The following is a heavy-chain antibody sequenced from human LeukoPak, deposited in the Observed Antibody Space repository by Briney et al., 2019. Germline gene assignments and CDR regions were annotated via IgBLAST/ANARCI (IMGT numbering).Heavy chain of an antibody. CDR1: GLTLSNYG. D-gene: IGHD3-22*01. J-gene: IGHJ4*02. CDR2: ISGSGGNT. CDR3: AKRGVVIRVILVGFHKEAYYFDS. V-gene: IGHV3-23*01. Sequence: GGSLRLSCAVSGLTLSNYGMSWVRQAPGRGLEWVSGISGSGGNTYYADSVKGRFTISRDNSKNTLYLQMNSLRAEDTAVYFCAKRGVVIRVILVGFHKEAYYFDSWGQGALVTVSS.